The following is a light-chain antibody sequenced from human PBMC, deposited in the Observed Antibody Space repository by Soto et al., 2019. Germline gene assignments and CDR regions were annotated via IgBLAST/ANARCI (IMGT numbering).Light chain of an antibody. CDR1: SSDVGTYNP. CDR3: CSFAAGNTYV. J-gene: IGLJ1*01. V-gene: IGLV2-23*01. CDR2: EGG. Sequence: QSALTQPASVSGSPGQSIALSCTGTSSDVGTYNPVSWYQQHPGKAPKLLISEGGKRPSGVSDRFSGSKSGNTASLTISGLQVEDEADYYCCSFAAGNTYVFGTGTKVTVL.